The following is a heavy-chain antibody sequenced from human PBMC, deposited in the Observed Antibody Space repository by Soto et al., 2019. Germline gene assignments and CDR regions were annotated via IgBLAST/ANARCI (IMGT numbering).Heavy chain of an antibody. J-gene: IGHJ4*02. V-gene: IGHV3-23*01. Sequence: EVQLLESGGGLVQHGGSLRLSCAASGFTFNNYAMTWVRQAPGKGLEWVSAISGGGDTTSYADSVKGRFTVSRDGSKNTLYLQISSLRAEDTALYYCAKGRGGSGSLTPRVDFWGQGTLVTVSS. CDR2: ISGGGDTT. CDR1: GFTFNNYA. D-gene: IGHD3-10*01. CDR3: AKGRGGSGSLTPRVDF.